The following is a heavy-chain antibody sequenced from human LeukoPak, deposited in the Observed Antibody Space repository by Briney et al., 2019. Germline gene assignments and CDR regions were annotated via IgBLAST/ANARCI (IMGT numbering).Heavy chain of an antibody. CDR1: GGSISSYY. CDR3: ARAFKNCSGGSCYLGYYYYMDV. J-gene: IGHJ6*03. D-gene: IGHD2-15*01. CDR2: IYYSGST. V-gene: IGHV4-59*01. Sequence: SETLSLTCTVSGGSISSYYWSWIRQPPGKGLEWIGYIYYSGSTNYNPSLKSRVTISVDTSKNQFSLKRSSVTAADTAVYYGARAFKNCSGGSCYLGYYYYMDVWGKGTTVTVSS.